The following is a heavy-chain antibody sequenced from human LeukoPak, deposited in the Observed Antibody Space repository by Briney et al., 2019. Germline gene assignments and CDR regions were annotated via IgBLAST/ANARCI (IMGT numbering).Heavy chain of an antibody. V-gene: IGHV3-7*03. D-gene: IGHD3-3*01. CDR1: GFNFNDYW. Sequence: GGSLRLSCTASGFNFNDYWMTWIRQTPEKGLEWLASINQDGGEEQYMETVKGRFTISRYNDKNSVFLQINGLRGEDTAVYYCVRGGYDFSSVYPYVMGVWGQGTTVIVSS. J-gene: IGHJ6*02. CDR3: VRGGYDFSSVYPYVMGV. CDR2: INQDGGEE.